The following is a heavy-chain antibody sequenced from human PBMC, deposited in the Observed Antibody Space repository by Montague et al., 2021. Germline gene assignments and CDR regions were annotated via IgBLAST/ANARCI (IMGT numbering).Heavy chain of an antibody. Sequence: SETLSLTCAVSGGSISSINWWSWVRQPPGKGLEWIGEILHTGGTNYNPSLKSRVTISVDKSKNQFSLKLSSVTAADTAVYYCARDNGYCNITSCSPLTYWGQGTLVTVSS. CDR1: GGSISSINW. D-gene: IGHD2-2*03. V-gene: IGHV4-4*02. J-gene: IGHJ4*02. CDR3: ARDNGYCNITSCSPLTY. CDR2: ILHTGGT.